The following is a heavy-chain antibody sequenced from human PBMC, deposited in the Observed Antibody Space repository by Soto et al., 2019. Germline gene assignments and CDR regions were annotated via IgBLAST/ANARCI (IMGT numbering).Heavy chain of an antibody. CDR1: GFTVSVDL. Sequence: EVQLVESGGGLVQPGGSLRLSCAASGFTVSVDLMNWVRQAPGKGLEWVSVSNSGGSTDYADSVKGRFTISRDISKNTLYLQMNSLRAEDTAVYYCARENYYYGMDVWGQGTTVTVSS. CDR2: SNSGGST. J-gene: IGHJ6*02. V-gene: IGHV3-66*01. CDR3: ARENYYYGMDV.